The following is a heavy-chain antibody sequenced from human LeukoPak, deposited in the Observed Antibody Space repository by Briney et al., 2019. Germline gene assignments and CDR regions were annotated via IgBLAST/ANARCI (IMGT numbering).Heavy chain of an antibody. CDR1: GYTFTGYY. CDR2: INPNSGGT. D-gene: IGHD2-2*01. CDR3: ARDGDIVVVPAARNWFDP. V-gene: IGHV1-2*06. J-gene: IGHJ5*02. Sequence: ASVKVSCKASGYTFTGYYMHWVRQAPGQGLGWMGRINPNSGGTNYAQKFQGRVTMTRDTSISTAYMELSRLRSDDTAVYYCARDGDIVVVPAARNWFDPWGQGTLVTVSS.